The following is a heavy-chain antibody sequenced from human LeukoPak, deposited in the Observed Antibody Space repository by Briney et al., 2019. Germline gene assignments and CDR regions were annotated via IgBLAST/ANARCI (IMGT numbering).Heavy chain of an antibody. D-gene: IGHD3-9*01. V-gene: IGHV4-34*01. J-gene: IGHJ6*02. CDR3: AAGAISYDILTGFVDYYGMDV. CDR1: GGSFSGYY. Sequence: SETLSLTCAVYGGSFSGYYWSWIRQPPGKGLEWTGEINHSGSTNYNPSLKSRVTISVDTSKNQFSLKLSSVTAADTAAYYCAAGAISYDILTGFVDYYGMDVWGQGTTVIDSS. CDR2: INHSGST.